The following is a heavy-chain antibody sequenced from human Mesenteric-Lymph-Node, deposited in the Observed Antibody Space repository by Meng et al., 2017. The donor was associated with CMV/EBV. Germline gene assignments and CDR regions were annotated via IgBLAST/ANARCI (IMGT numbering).Heavy chain of an antibody. V-gene: IGHV1-2*02. CDR3: ASGGSYQSEGGAFDI. D-gene: IGHD1-26*01. CDR2: INPDSGAT. Sequence: ASVKVSCKASGYTFTGYYMHWVRQAPGQGLEWMGWINPDSGATNYAQKFQGRVTMTRDTSISTAYMELSRLRSDDTAVYYCASGGSYQSEGGAFDIWGQGTMVTVSS. CDR1: GYTFTGYY. J-gene: IGHJ3*02.